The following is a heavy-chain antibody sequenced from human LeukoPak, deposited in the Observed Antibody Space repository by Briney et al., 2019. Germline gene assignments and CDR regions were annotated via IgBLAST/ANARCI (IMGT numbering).Heavy chain of an antibody. V-gene: IGHV3-23*01. D-gene: IGHD3-10*01. CDR1: GFTFSSYA. CDR2: ISGSGGST. Sequence: GGSLRLSCAASGFTFSSYAMSWVRQAPGKGLEWVSAISGSGGSTYYADSVKGRFTISRDNSKNTLYLQMNSLRAEDTAVYYCARGNYYGSGSYRGTAGAFDIWGQGTMVTVSS. CDR3: ARGNYYGSGSYRGTAGAFDI. J-gene: IGHJ3*02.